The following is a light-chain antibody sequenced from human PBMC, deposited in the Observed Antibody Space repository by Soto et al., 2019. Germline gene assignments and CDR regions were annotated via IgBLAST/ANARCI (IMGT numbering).Light chain of an antibody. J-gene: IGKJ4*01. V-gene: IGKV3-15*01. CDR2: RIF. CDR3: QQYNSYSLT. Sequence: EIVLTQSPGTLSLPPGERVTLSCRASQSVSGYLDWFQQKPGQAPRLVLQRIFIRAIGVPARFSGSGSETEFTLTISGLEPGDFATYYCQQYNSYSLTFGGGTKVDIK. CDR1: QSVSGY.